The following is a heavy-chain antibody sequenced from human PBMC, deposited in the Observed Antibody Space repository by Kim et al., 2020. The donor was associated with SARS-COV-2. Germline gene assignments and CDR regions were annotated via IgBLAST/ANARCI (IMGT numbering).Heavy chain of an antibody. CDR3: ARNIAARARNYYGMDV. D-gene: IGHD6-6*01. V-gene: IGHV3-33*01. CDR1: GFTFSSYG. Sequence: GGSLRLSCAASGFTFSSYGMHWVRQAPGKGLEWVAVIWYDGSNKYYADSVKGRFTISRDNSKNTLYLQMNSLRAEDTAVYYCARNIAARARNYYGMDVWGQGTTVTVSS. J-gene: IGHJ6*02. CDR2: IWYDGSNK.